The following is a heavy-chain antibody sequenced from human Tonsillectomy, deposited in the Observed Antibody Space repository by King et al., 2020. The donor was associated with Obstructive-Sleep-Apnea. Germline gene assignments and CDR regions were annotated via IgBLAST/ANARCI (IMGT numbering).Heavy chain of an antibody. CDR3: AHRSSGGPSGFDY. D-gene: IGHD6-19*01. J-gene: IGHJ4*02. CDR2: IFWDDDK. Sequence: ITLKESGPTLVKPTQTLTLTCTFSWFSLSTSGVGVCWIRQAPGKALEWLSRIFWDDDKLYSPSLKSILTITKDTPENQVALTMTNMEPVDTATYYCAHRSSGGPSGFDYWGQGTLVAVSS. V-gene: IGHV2-5*02. CDR1: WFSLSTSGVG.